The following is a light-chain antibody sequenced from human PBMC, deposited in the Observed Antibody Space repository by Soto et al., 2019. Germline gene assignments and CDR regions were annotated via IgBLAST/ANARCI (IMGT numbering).Light chain of an antibody. CDR2: DNY. CDR3: ATWDSSLSAVV. V-gene: IGLV1-51*01. J-gene: IGLJ2*01. CDR1: SSNIGNNY. Sequence: QSVLTQPPSVSATPGQKVTISCSGSSSNIGNNYVSWYQQFPGAAPKLLIYDNYWRHSGIPDRFSASKSGTSATLGITGLPTGDEADYYCATWDSSLSAVVVGGGTKLTVL.